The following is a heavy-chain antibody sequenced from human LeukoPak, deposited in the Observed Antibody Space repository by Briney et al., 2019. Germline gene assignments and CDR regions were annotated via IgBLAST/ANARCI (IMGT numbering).Heavy chain of an antibody. V-gene: IGHV3-7*01. CDR3: ARGGNSSWDY. CDR2: IKPDGTEK. CDR1: GFPFSSYW. J-gene: IGHJ4*02. D-gene: IGHD6-6*01. Sequence: GSLRLSCVASGFPFSSYWMTWVRQAPGKGLEWVANIKPDGTEKYYVDSLKGRFTISRDNAKNSLYLQMNSLRVEDTAVYYCARGGNSSWDYWGQGALVTVSS.